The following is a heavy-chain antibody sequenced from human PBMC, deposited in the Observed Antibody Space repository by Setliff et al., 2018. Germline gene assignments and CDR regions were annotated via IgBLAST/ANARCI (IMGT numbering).Heavy chain of an antibody. D-gene: IGHD3-3*01. CDR3: AGGLPGDYDFNCFDT. CDR2: INTSGTT. V-gene: IGHV4-4*07. CDR1: GGSFSNYY. J-gene: IGHJ5*02. Sequence: SETLSLTCTVYGGSFSNYYWSWIRQPAGKELEWIGRINTSGTTRYNPSLRSRATLSVDESMNRFSLNLNSVTAADTAVYYCAGGLPGDYDFNCFDTWGQGALVTVSS.